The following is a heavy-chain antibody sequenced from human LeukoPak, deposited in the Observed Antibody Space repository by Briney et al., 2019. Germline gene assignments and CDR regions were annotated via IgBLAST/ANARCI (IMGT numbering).Heavy chain of an antibody. V-gene: IGHV3-30*03. Sequence: GGSLRLSCAVSGFTFTTYGMHWVRQAPGKGLEWVGLISFDGSEKYYADSVKGRFTICRDNSKNTLYLQMNSVRVEDTAVYFCARDGKMFRGPMIMRHFDYWGQGALVTVSS. D-gene: IGHD3-10*01. J-gene: IGHJ4*02. CDR3: ARDGKMFRGPMIMRHFDY. CDR1: GFTFTTYG. CDR2: ISFDGSEK.